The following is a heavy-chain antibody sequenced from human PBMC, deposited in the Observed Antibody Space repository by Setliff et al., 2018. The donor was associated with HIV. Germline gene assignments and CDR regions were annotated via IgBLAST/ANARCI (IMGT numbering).Heavy chain of an antibody. D-gene: IGHD3-3*01. V-gene: IGHV3-23*01. CDR3: AKDWSGYIPTHALDY. Sequence: GGSLRLSCAASGFTFSSYAVSWVRQAPGKGLEWGSGISGSAGSTYYADSVKGRFTISRDNSKNTLYLQMNSLRAEDTAVYYCAKDWSGYIPTHALDYWGQGTLVTVSS. CDR1: GFTFSSYA. J-gene: IGHJ4*02. CDR2: ISGSAGST.